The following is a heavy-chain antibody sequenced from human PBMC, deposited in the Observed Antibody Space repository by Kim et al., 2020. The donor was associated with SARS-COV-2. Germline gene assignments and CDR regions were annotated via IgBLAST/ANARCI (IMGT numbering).Heavy chain of an antibody. V-gene: IGHV4-61*01. CDR3: ARGEVGATFALTHWLDP. J-gene: IGHJ5*02. D-gene: IGHD1-26*01. Sequence: SETLSLTCTVSGGSVSSGSYYWSWIRQPPGKGLEWIGYIYYSGSTNYNPSLKSRVTISVDTSKNQFSLKLSSVTAADTAVYYCARGEVGATFALTHWLDP. CDR1: GGSVSSGSYY. CDR2: IYYSGST.